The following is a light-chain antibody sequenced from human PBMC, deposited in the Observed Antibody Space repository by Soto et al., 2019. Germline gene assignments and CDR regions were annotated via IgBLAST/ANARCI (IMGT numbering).Light chain of an antibody. CDR3: QQYGSSPPIT. CDR2: GAS. J-gene: IGKJ5*01. V-gene: IGKV3-20*01. CDR1: QSVSSSY. Sequence: EILLTHSPGTLSLSPGERTTLXXRASQSVSSSYLAWYQQKPGQAPRLXXYGASSRATGIPDRFSGSGSGTDFTLTISRLEPEDFAVYYCQQYGSSPPITFGQGTRLEIK.